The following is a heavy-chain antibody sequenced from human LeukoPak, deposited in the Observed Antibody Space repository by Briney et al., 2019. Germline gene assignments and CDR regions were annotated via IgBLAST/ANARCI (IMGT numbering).Heavy chain of an antibody. V-gene: IGHV5-51*01. J-gene: IGHJ6*02. D-gene: IGHD2-2*01. CDR3: ARWTDIVVVPAAGHYGMDA. CDR1: GYRLTSYW. CDR2: IYSEYSDT. Sequence: GESPETSLHGSGYRLTSYWMGWVPPMPGKGPEWMGIIYSEYSDTRYSPSIQGEVPTSADKSSSAAYLQWTSLKASATAMYYCARWTDIVVVPAAGHYGMDAWGQGTTVTVSS.